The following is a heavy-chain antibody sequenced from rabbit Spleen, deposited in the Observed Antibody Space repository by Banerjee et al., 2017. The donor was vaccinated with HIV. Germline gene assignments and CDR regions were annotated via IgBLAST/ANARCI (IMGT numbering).Heavy chain of an antibody. D-gene: IGHD8-1*01. J-gene: IGHJ6*01. CDR2: IDTGSSGFT. Sequence: QSLEESGGDLVKPGASLTLTCTASGFSFTYIDYMCWVRQPPGKGPEWIACIDTGSSGFTYFATWAKGRFTCSKTSSTTVTLQMTRLTAADTATYFCARDTGSSFSTYGMDLWGPGTLVTVS. CDR1: GFSFTYIDY. V-gene: IGHV1S40*01. CDR3: ARDTGSSFSTYGMDL.